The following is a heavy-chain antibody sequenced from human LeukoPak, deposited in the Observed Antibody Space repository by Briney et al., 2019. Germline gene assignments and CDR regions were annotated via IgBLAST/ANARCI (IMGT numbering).Heavy chain of an antibody. Sequence: GGSLRLSCEAPGFTFDDYAMHWVRQAPGKGLEWVSGISWNSGNIGYADSVKGRFTISRDNAKNSLYLQMNSLRAEDTAVYYCAKATSDYYYYYGMDVWGQGTTVTVSS. CDR1: GFTFDDYA. J-gene: IGHJ6*02. CDR3: AKATSDYYYYYGMDV. CDR2: ISWNSGNI. V-gene: IGHV3-9*01.